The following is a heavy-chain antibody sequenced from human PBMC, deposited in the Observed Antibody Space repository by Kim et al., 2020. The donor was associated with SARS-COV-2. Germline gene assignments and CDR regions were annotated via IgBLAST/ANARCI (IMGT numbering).Heavy chain of an antibody. V-gene: IGHV4-34*01. CDR2: INHSGST. J-gene: IGHJ6*03. D-gene: IGHD3-22*01. CDR1: GGSFSGYY. CDR3: ARGREAITMIVVVKPYYCYYMDV. Sequence: SETLSLTCAVYGGSFSGYYWSWIRQPPGKGLEWIGEINHSGSTYYNPSLKSRVTISVDTSKNQFSLKLSSVTAADTAVYYCARGREAITMIVVVKPYYCYYMDVWGKGTTVTVSS.